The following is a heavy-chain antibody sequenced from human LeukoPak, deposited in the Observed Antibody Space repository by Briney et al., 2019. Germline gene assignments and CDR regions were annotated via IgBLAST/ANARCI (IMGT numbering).Heavy chain of an antibody. J-gene: IGHJ5*02. CDR3: ARVETVLEWPGYWFDP. CDR1: GYTFTGYY. D-gene: IGHD3-3*01. Sequence: GASVKVSCKASGYTFTGYYMHWVRQAPGQGLEWMGWINPNSGGTNYQGRVTMTRDTSISTAYMELSRLRTDDTAVYYCARVETVLEWPGYWFDPWGQGTLVTVSS. CDR2: INPNSGGT. V-gene: IGHV1-2*02.